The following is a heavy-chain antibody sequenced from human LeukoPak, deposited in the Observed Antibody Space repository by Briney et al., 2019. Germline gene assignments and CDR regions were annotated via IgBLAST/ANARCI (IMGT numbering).Heavy chain of an antibody. CDR2: INPNSGGT. CDR3: ARETTTLPSPVGY. Sequence: PGGSLRLSCAASGFTFSNYAMHWVRQAPGQGLEWMGRINPNSGGTNYAQKFQGRVTMTRDTSISTAYMELSRLRSDDTAVYYCARETTTLPSPVGYWGQGTLVTVSS. CDR1: GFTFSNYA. J-gene: IGHJ4*02. V-gene: IGHV1-2*06. D-gene: IGHD4-17*01.